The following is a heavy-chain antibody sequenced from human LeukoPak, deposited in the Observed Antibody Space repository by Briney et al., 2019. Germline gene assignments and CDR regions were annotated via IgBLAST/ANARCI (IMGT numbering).Heavy chain of an antibody. D-gene: IGHD4-11*01. Sequence: GRSLRLSCAATGFTLSGYGMSSVRQAPGEGLEWVSGISGSGRTTYYAASGKGRFPISRDNSKNTLYQQMNRLRAEDTAVYCSATDDSDSGFDYWDQGTLVTVSS. V-gene: IGHV3-23*01. CDR1: GFTLSGYG. CDR2: ISGSGRTT. CDR3: ATDDSDSGFDY. J-gene: IGHJ4*02.